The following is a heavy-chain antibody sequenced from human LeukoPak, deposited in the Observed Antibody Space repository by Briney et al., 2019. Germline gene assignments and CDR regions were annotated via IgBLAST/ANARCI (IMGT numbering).Heavy chain of an antibody. D-gene: IGHD1-26*01. CDR3: AKRSSDY. Sequence: GGSLRLSCAASGFTYSNYAMSWVRQAPGKGLEWVSAISGSGDNTYYADSVKGRFTISRDNAKNTLHLQMNSLRAEDTALCYCAKRSSDYWGQGTLVTVSS. CDR2: ISGSGDNT. V-gene: IGHV3-23*01. CDR1: GFTYSNYA. J-gene: IGHJ4*02.